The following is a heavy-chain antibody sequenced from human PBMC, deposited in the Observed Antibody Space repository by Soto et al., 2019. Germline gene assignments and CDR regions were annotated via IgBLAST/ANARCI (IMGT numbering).Heavy chain of an antibody. V-gene: IGHV4-4*02. J-gene: IGHJ4*02. Sequence: QVQLQESGPGLVKPSETLSLTCAVSGGSINSSNWWSWVRQPPGKGLEWIGEISRSGGTNYNPSLKSRVTISLDKSRNQFSLNLSSVTAADTAVYFCARYSSEYYFDYWGQGILVTVSS. CDR1: GGSINSSNW. CDR2: ISRSGGT. CDR3: ARYSSEYYFDY. D-gene: IGHD6-25*01.